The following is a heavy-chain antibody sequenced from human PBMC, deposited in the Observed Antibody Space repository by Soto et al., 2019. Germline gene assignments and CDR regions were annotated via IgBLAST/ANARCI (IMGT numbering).Heavy chain of an antibody. CDR1: GGSISSSSYY. J-gene: IGHJ3*02. Sequence: SETLSLTCTVSGGSISSSSYYWGWIRQPPGKGLEWIGSIYYSGSTYYNPSLKSRVTISVDTSKNQFSLKLSSVTAADTAVYYCARHDHGDYVLGAFDIWGQGTMVTVSS. D-gene: IGHD4-17*01. V-gene: IGHV4-39*01. CDR3: ARHDHGDYVLGAFDI. CDR2: IYYSGST.